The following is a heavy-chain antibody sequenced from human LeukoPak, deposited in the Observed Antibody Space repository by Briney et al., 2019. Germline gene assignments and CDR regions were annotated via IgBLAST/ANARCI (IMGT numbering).Heavy chain of an antibody. CDR2: ISANNGNT. Sequence: ASVRVSCKASDYTFTSYGITWVRQAPGQRLEWMGWISANNGNTNYAQKFQGRVTMTTDTSTSTAYMELRSLRSDDTAVYYCARGTGGVDIVATSPWGQGTLVTVSS. V-gene: IGHV1-18*01. J-gene: IGHJ5*02. D-gene: IGHD5-12*01. CDR1: DYTFTSYG. CDR3: ARGTGGVDIVATSP.